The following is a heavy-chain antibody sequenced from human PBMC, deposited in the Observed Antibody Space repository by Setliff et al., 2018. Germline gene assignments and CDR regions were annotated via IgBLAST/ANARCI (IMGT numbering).Heavy chain of an antibody. CDR3: ARVRPCGVDCSTGVGGPYYFDH. D-gene: IGHD2-21*02. CDR1: GYTFTSYG. Sequence: SVKVSCKASGYTFTSYGVSWVRQAPGQGLEWMGGIIPMFGTPAYAQKFQDRATITAEESTTTAYMELISLRSDDTAVYYCARVRPCGVDCSTGVGGPYYFDHWGQGIQVTVSS. J-gene: IGHJ4*02. CDR2: IIPMFGTP. V-gene: IGHV1-69*13.